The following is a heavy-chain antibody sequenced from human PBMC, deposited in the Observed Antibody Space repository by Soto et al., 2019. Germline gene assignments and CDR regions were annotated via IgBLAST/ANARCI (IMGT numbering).Heavy chain of an antibody. V-gene: IGHV4-59*01. CDR1: GGSISWSY. CDR2: VYYTGST. D-gene: IGHD6-19*01. CDR3: ARSVAVPGAHIDY. J-gene: IGHJ4*02. Sequence: SETLSLTCRVSGGSISWSYWSWLRPSPGKGLEWLGYVYYTGSTNYSPSLRSRVSISVDTSKNEFSLRLSSVTAADTAVYFCARSVAVPGAHIDYWGQGTQVTVSA.